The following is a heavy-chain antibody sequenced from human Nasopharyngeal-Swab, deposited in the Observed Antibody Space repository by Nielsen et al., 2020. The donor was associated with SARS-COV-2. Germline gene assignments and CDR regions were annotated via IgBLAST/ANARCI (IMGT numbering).Heavy chain of an antibody. CDR2: INPSGGST. CDR3: ARVGVGNYFGP. Sequence: VSVKVSCKASGYTFTSYYMHWVRQAPGQGLEWMGIINPSGGSTSYAQKFQGRVTMTRDTSTSTVYMELSSLRSEDTAVYYCARVGVGNYFGPWGQGTLVTVSS. D-gene: IGHD3-16*01. J-gene: IGHJ4*02. CDR1: GYTFTSYY. V-gene: IGHV1-46*01.